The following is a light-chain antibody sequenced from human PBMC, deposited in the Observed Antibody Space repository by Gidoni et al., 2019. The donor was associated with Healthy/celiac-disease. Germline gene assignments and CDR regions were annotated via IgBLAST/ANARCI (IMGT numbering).Light chain of an antibody. Sequence: VLMQSPGTLSFAPGEQATLSCRASLSVNSSYLAWYQQKPGQAPRLLIYGASSRATGIPDRFSGSGSGTDFTLTISRLEPEDFAVYYCQQYGSSPPWTFXXXTKVEIK. V-gene: IGKV3-20*01. CDR1: LSVNSSY. J-gene: IGKJ1*01. CDR2: GAS. CDR3: QQYGSSPPWT.